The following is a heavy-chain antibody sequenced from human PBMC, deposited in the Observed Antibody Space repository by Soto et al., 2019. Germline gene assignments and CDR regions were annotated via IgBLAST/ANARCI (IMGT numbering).Heavy chain of an antibody. CDR2: ISYDGSNK. CDR3: ARDLGDSSGYYSYGMDV. J-gene: IGHJ6*02. CDR1: GFTFSRYA. V-gene: IGHV3-30-3*01. D-gene: IGHD3-22*01. Sequence: GGSLRLSCAASGFTFSRYAMHWVRQAPGKGLEWVAVISYDGSNKYYADSVKGRFTISRDNSKNTLYLQMNSLRAEDTAVYYCARDLGDSSGYYSYGMDVWGQGTTVTAP.